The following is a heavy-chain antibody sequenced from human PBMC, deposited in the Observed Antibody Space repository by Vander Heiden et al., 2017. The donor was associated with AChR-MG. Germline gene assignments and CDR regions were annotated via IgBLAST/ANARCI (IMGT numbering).Heavy chain of an antibody. V-gene: IGHV1-46*03. D-gene: IGHD1-26*01. CDR2: INPRLVRT. J-gene: IGHJ4*02. CDR1: GFPFTNYP. Sequence: QLQLVQSGAEVKKPRASLKVSCKPSGFPFTNYPLHLGPPAPGQGLEWVGTINPRLVRTNYGQKVQGRVRMTRDTSTKTVYMDMTSLRHEDTAVYFCAREVTGSFYFDCGGQGSLVTGSS. CDR3: AREVTGSFYFDC.